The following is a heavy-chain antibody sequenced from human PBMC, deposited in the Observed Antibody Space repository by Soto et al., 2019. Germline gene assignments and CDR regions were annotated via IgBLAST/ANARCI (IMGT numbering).Heavy chain of an antibody. J-gene: IGHJ5*02. D-gene: IGHD3-16*02. CDR2: INAGNGNT. Sequence: ASVKVSCKASGYSFTSYAIHWMRQAPGQRLEWMGWINAGNGNTKVPQKFQGRVTITADESTSTAYMELSSLRSEDTAVYYCAVIEYNWFDPWGQGTLVTVSS. CDR1: GYSFTSYA. V-gene: IGHV1-3*01. CDR3: AVIEYNWFDP.